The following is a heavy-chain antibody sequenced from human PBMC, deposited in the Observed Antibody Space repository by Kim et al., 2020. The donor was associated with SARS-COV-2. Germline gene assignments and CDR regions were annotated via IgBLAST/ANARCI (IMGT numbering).Heavy chain of an antibody. D-gene: IGHD3-9*01. J-gene: IGHJ3*02. CDR2: ISYDGSNK. CDR1: GFTFSSYG. Sequence: GGSLRLSCAASGFTFSSYGMHWVRQAPGKGLEWVAVISYDGSNKYYADSVKGRFTISRDNSKNTLYLQMNSLRAEDTAVYYCAKDILRYFDWLLRAFDI. CDR3: AKDILRYFDWLLRAFDI. V-gene: IGHV3-30*18.